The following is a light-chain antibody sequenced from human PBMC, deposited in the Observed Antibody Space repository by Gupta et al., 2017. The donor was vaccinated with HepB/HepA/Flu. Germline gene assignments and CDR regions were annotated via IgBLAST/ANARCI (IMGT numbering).Light chain of an antibody. Sequence: QSALTQPASVSGSPGQSITIPCPRTSSDVGSFNLVSWYQPHPGKAPKLMIYEVSKRPSGVSNRFSGSKSGNTASLTISGLQAEDEADYYCCSYAGSSTLDVVFGGGTKLTVL. CDR1: SSDVGSFNL. V-gene: IGLV2-23*02. J-gene: IGLJ2*01. CDR3: CSYAGSSTLDVV. CDR2: EVS.